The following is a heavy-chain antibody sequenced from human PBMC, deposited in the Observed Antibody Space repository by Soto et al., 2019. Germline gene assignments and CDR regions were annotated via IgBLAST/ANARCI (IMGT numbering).Heavy chain of an antibody. J-gene: IGHJ6*02. D-gene: IGHD2-2*01. CDR3: ARDLSCLGSTSCYSHYYYGMDV. V-gene: IGHV1-69*13. CDR2: IIPIFGTA. Sequence: ASVKVSCKASGGTFSSYAISWVRQAPGQGLEWMGGIIPIFGTANYAQKFQGRVTITADESTSTAYMELSSLRSEDTAVYYCARDLSCLGSTSCYSHYYYGMDVWGQGTTVTVSS. CDR1: GGTFSSYA.